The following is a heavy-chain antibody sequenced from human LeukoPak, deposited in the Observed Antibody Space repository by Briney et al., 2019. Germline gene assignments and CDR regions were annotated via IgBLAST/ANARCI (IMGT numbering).Heavy chain of an antibody. CDR1: GFTFDDYG. J-gene: IGHJ4*02. CDR3: ARDTTDYYDSSGYPDY. V-gene: IGHV3-20*04. CDR2: TNWNGGST. Sequence: GGSLRLSCAASGFTFDDYGMSWVRQAPGKGLEWVSGTNWNGGSTGYADSVKGRFTIARDNAKNSLYLQMNSLRAEDTALYYCARDTTDYYDSSGYPDYWGQGTLVTVSS. D-gene: IGHD3-22*01.